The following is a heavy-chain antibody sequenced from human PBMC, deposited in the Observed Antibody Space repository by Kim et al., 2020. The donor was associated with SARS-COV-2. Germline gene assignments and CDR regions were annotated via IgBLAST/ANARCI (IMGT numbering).Heavy chain of an antibody. V-gene: IGHV1-3*01. J-gene: IGHJ6*02. CDR2: INAGNGNT. CDR1: GYTFTSYA. CDR3: ARGGDVAVAGNPYYYYGMDV. Sequence: ASVKVSCKASGYTFTSYAMHWVRQAPGQRLEWMGWINAGNGNTKYSQKFQGRVTITRDTSASTAYMELSSLRSEDTAVYYCARGGDVAVAGNPYYYYGMDVWGQGTTVTVSS. D-gene: IGHD6-19*01.